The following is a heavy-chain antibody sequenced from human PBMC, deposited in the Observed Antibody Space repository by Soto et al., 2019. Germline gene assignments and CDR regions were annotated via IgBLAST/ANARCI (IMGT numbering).Heavy chain of an antibody. Sequence: QVHLVQSGAEVKKPGASVKVSCKASGYTFTSYGITWVRQPHGQGLEWMGWISAYNGTTNYAQKLQGRVTMTTDTATSTAYMELRSLISDDTAVYSCARDSTGLTPYSNSYYAWFDPWGQGTLVTVSS. D-gene: IGHD6-13*01. V-gene: IGHV1-18*01. CDR2: ISAYNGTT. J-gene: IGHJ5*02. CDR1: GYTFTSYG. CDR3: ARDSTGLTPYSNSYYAWFDP.